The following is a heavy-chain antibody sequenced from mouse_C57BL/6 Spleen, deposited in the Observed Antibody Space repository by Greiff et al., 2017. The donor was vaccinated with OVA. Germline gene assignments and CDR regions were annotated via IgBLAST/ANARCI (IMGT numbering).Heavy chain of an antibody. Sequence: EVKLMESEGGLVQPGSSMKLSCTASGFTFSDYYMAWVRQVPEKGLEWVANINYDGSSTYYLDSLKSRFIISRDNAKNILYLQMSSLKSEDTATYYCARVIPLWEGAMDYWGQGTSVTVSS. CDR1: GFTFSDYY. D-gene: IGHD1-1*02. J-gene: IGHJ4*01. CDR3: ARVIPLWEGAMDY. V-gene: IGHV5-16*01. CDR2: INYDGSST.